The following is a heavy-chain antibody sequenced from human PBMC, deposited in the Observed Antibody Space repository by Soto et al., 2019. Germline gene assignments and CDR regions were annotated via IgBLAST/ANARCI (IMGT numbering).Heavy chain of an antibody. V-gene: IGHV4-59*01. Sequence: PSETLSLTCTVSGGSISGYYWSWIRQPPGKGLEWIGYIYYSGSTNYNPSLKSRVTLSVDTSKNQFSLKLASVTAADTAVYYCARGSGGLDAFDIWGQGTMVTV. CDR1: GGSISGYY. J-gene: IGHJ3*02. CDR3: ARGSGGLDAFDI. CDR2: IYYSGST.